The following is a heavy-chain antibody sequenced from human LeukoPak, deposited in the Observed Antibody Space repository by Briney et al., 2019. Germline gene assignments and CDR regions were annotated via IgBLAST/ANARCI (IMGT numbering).Heavy chain of an antibody. D-gene: IGHD3-3*01. Sequence: PSETLSLTCTVSGGSISSYYWSWIREPAGKGLEWIGRIYTSGSTNYNPSLKSRVTMSVDTSKNQFSLKLSSVTAADTAVYYCAREKYDFWSGYPLLDYWGQGTLVTVSP. V-gene: IGHV4-4*07. CDR3: AREKYDFWSGYPLLDY. CDR2: IYTSGST. J-gene: IGHJ4*02. CDR1: GGSISSYY.